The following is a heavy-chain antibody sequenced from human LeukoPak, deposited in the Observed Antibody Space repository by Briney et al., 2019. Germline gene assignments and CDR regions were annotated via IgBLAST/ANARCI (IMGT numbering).Heavy chain of an antibody. V-gene: IGHV3-66*01. Sequence: GGSLRLSCAASGFTVSSNYMSWVRQVPGKGLEWVSVIYSGGSTYYADSVKGRFTISRDNSKNTLYLQMNSLRAEDTAVYYCARGEAGLDFDYWGQGTLVTVSS. CDR2: IYSGGST. CDR3: ARGEAGLDFDY. D-gene: IGHD6-19*01. CDR1: GFTVSSNY. J-gene: IGHJ4*02.